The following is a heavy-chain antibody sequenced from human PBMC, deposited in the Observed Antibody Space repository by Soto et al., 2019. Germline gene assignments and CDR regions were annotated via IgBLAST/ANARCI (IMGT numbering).Heavy chain of an antibody. V-gene: IGHV1-8*01. CDR3: ARTNVLGYCSGGSCYYLAFDI. Sequence: GASVKVSCKASGYTFPSSDISWVRQATGQGLEWMGWMNPNSGNTGYAQKFQGRVTMTRNTSISTAYMELSSLRSEDTAVYYCARTNVLGYCSGGSCYYLAFDIWGQGTMVTVSS. CDR1: GYTFPSSD. J-gene: IGHJ3*02. D-gene: IGHD2-15*01. CDR2: MNPNSGNT.